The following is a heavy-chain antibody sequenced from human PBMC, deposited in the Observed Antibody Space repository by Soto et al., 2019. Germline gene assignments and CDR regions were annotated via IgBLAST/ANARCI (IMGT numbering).Heavy chain of an antibody. CDR1: GGSISSSSYY. CDR3: ARHLTTVVTPLDY. V-gene: IGHV4-39*01. CDR2: IYYSGST. Sequence: PSETLSLTCTVSGGSISSSSYYWGWIRQPPGKGLEWIGSIYYSGSTYYNPSLKSRVTISVDTSKNQFSLKLSSVTAADTAVYYCARHLTTVVTPLDYWGQGTLVTVSS. J-gene: IGHJ4*02. D-gene: IGHD4-17*01.